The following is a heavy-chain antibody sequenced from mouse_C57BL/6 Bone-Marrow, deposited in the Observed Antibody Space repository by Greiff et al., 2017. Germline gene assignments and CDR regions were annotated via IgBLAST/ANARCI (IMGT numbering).Heavy chain of an antibody. D-gene: IGHD2-12*01. CDR3: ARRERRGHWYFDV. J-gene: IGHJ1*03. CDR1: GYTFTSYW. V-gene: IGHV1-61*01. Sequence: QVQLQQPGAELVRPGSSVKLSCKASGYTFTSYWMDWVKQRPGQGLEWIGNIYPSDSETHYNQKFKDKATLTVDKSSSTAYMQLSSLTSEDSAVYYCARRERRGHWYFDVWGTGTTVTVSS. CDR2: IYPSDSET.